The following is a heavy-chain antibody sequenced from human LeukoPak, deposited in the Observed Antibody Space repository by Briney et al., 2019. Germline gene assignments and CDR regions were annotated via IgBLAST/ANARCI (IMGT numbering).Heavy chain of an antibody. CDR3: ARGTYSSSSELQN. V-gene: IGHV1-2*02. Sequence: ASVKVSCKASGYTFTGYYMHWVRQAPGQGLEWMGWINPNSGGTNYAQKFQGRVTMTRDTSISTAYMELSRLRSDDTAVYYCARGTYSSSSELQNWGQGTLVTVSS. J-gene: IGHJ4*02. CDR2: INPNSGGT. D-gene: IGHD6-6*01. CDR1: GYTFTGYY.